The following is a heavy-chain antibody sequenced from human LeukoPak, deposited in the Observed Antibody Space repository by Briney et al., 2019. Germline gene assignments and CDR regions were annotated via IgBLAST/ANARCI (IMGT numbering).Heavy chain of an antibody. J-gene: IGHJ4*02. D-gene: IGHD1-26*01. CDR2: IYTSGST. Sequence: PSETLSLTCTVSGGSISNSSYYWGWIRQPPGKGLGWIGRIYTSGSTNYNASLKSRVSMSVDTSKNQFSLKQSSVTAADTAVFYCARENSGSYREFDYWGQGTLVTVSS. V-gene: IGHV4-39*07. CDR1: GGSISNSSYY. CDR3: ARENSGSYREFDY.